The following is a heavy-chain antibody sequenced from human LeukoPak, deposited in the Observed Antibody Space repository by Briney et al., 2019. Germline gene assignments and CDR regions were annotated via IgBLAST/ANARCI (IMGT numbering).Heavy chain of an antibody. V-gene: IGHV4-31*03. CDR1: GGSIRSGGYY. D-gene: IGHD3-22*01. Sequence: PSQTLSLTCTVSGGSIRSGGYYWSWIRQHPGKGLEWIGYIYYSGSTYYNPSLKSRVTISVDTSKNQFSLKLSSVTAADTAVYYCARVPTNNYYDSSGSVDYWGRGTLVTVSS. CDR2: IYYSGST. J-gene: IGHJ4*02. CDR3: ARVPTNNYYDSSGSVDY.